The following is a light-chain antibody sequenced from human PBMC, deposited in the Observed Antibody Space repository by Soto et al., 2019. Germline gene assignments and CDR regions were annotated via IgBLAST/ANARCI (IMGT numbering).Light chain of an antibody. V-gene: IGLV1-51*01. CDR1: GSNLGRNS. J-gene: IGLJ1*01. Sequence: QSVLTQPPSVSATPGQKVTISCSGSGSNLGRNSVSWYQQLPGTAPTLLIYDNVYRFSGIPDRCSASKSGTSATLGITGLQTGDEGDYYCGSWDNILRAYVFGPGTTLTVL. CDR2: DNV. CDR3: GSWDNILRAYV.